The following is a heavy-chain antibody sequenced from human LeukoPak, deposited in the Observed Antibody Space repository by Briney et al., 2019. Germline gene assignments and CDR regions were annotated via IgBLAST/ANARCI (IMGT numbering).Heavy chain of an antibody. V-gene: IGHV4-34*01. CDR2: ISHSGST. CDR3: ARLSYDILTGYYED. CDR1: GGSFSGYY. J-gene: IGHJ4*02. Sequence: SETLSLTCAVYGGSFSGYYWSWIRQPPGKGLEWIGEISHSGSTNYNPSLKSRVTISVDTSKNQFSLKLSSVTAADTAVYYCARLSYDILTGYYEDWGQGTLVTVSS. D-gene: IGHD3-9*01.